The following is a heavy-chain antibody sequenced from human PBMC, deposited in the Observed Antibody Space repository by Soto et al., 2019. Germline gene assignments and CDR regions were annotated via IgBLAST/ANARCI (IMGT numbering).Heavy chain of an antibody. J-gene: IGHJ4*02. V-gene: IGHV4-30-4*01. D-gene: IGHD3-3*01. Sequence: QVQLQESGPGLVKPSQTLSLTCTVSGGSISSGDYYWSWIRQPPGKGLEWIGYIDYSGSTYYNPSLRSRLTISVDTSKNQFSLKLSSLTAADTAVYYCARGGRTIFGRYFDYWGQGTLVTVSS. CDR1: GGSISSGDYY. CDR3: ARGGRTIFGRYFDY. CDR2: IDYSGST.